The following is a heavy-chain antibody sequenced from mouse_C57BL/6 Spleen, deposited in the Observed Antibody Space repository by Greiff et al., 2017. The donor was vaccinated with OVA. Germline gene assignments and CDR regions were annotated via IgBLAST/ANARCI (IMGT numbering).Heavy chain of an antibody. CDR1: GYTFTSYW. CDR2: IDPNSGGT. CDR3: ATNWDGDFYC. V-gene: IGHV1-62-3*01. D-gene: IGHD4-1*02. Sequence: QVQLKQPGAELVKPGASVKLSCKASGYTFTSYWMHWVKQRPGRGLEWIGRIDPNSGGTKYNEKFKSKATLTVDKPSSTAYMQLSSLTSEDTAVYYCATNWDGDFYCWGQGATLTVAS. J-gene: IGHJ2*01.